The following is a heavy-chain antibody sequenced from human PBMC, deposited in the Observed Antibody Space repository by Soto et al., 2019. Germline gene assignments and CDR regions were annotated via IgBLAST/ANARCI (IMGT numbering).Heavy chain of an antibody. J-gene: IGHJ5*02. V-gene: IGHV3-7*01. CDR1: GFTLSCW. CDR2: IKEEGSEI. D-gene: IGHD4-17*01. Sequence: EVQLVQSGGGLVQPGGSLRLSCTPSGFTLSCWMSWVRQAPGKELEWVANIKEEGSEIQYVDSVKRRFTISRDTAKNSLYLEMNRLRVEDTAVYYCASPRAVTSGWDRWGQGNLVTVSS. CDR3: ASPRAVTSGWDR.